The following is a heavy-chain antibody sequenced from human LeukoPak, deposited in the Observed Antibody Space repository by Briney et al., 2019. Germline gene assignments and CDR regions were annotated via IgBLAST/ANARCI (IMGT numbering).Heavy chain of an antibody. CDR3: AKDLSGGYYYMDV. CDR1: GFTFGTYW. J-gene: IGHJ6*03. Sequence: GGSLRLSCGASGFTFGTYWMHWVRQAPGKGLEWVSAISGSGGSTYYADSVKGRFTISRDNSKNTLYLQMNSLRAEDTAVYYCAKDLSGGYYYMDVWGKGTTVTISS. CDR2: ISGSGGST. V-gene: IGHV3-23*01. D-gene: IGHD3-10*01.